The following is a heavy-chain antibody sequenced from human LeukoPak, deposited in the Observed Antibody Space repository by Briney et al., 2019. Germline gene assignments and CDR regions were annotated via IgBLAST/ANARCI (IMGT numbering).Heavy chain of an antibody. D-gene: IGHD3-22*01. J-gene: IGHJ6*02. V-gene: IGHV3-9*01. Sequence: PGGSLRLSCAAPGFTFDDYAMHWVRQAPGKGLEWVSGISWNSGSIGYADSVKGRFTISRDNAKNSLYLQMNSLRAEDTAVYYCARDARYGYYYDSTGYYRGYYGMDVWGQGTTVTVSS. CDR2: ISWNSGSI. CDR3: ARDARYGYYYDSTGYYRGYYGMDV. CDR1: GFTFDDYA.